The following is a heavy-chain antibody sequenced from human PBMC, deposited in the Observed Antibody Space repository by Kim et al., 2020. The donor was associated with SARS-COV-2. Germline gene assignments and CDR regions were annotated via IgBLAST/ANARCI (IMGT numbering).Heavy chain of an antibody. CDR1: GYTFTSYA. V-gene: IGHV1-3*01. J-gene: IGHJ3*02. CDR3: ARGTVVKEPGNAFDI. D-gene: IGHD2-15*01. Sequence: ASVKVSCKASGYTFTSYAMHWVRQAPGQRLEWMGWINAGNGNTKYSQKFQGRVTITRDTSASTAYMELSSLRSEDTAVYYCARGTVVKEPGNAFDIWGQGTMVTVSS. CDR2: INAGNGNT.